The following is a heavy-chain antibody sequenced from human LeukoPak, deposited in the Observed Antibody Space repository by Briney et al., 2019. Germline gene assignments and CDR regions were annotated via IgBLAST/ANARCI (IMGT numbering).Heavy chain of an antibody. V-gene: IGHV3-9*03. CDR1: GFTFDNYA. CDR3: AKDKGIQAAVGMDY. J-gene: IGHJ4*02. Sequence: PGGSLSLSCAASGFTFDNYAMPWVRRAPGKGLEWVSGISWNSGSIGYADSVKGRFTISRDNAQNSLYLQMNSLRAEDMALYYCAKDKGIQAAVGMDYWGQGTLVTVSS. D-gene: IGHD6-13*01. CDR2: ISWNSGSI.